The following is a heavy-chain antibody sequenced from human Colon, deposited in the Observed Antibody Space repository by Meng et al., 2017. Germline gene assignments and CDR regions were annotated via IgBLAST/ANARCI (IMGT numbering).Heavy chain of an antibody. D-gene: IGHD3-22*01. V-gene: IGHV3-21*01. J-gene: IGHJ4*02. Sequence: GEFQKISCAASGSIFSSYSMNWVRQAPGKGLEWVSSISSSSSYIYYADSVKGRFTTSRDNAKNSLYLRMNSRRAEDTAVYYCARDYYYDSSGYRLYYFDYWGQGTLVTVSS. CDR3: ARDYYYDSSGYRLYYFDY. CDR2: ISSSSSYI. CDR1: GSIFSSYS.